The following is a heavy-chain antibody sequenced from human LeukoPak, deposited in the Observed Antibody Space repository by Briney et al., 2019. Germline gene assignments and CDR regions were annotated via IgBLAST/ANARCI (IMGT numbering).Heavy chain of an antibody. Sequence: SETLSLTCTVSGGSISSYYWSWIRQPPGKGLEWIGYIYYSGSTNYNPSLKSRVTISVDTSKNQFSLKLSSVTAADTAVYYCARANRQQLLDYWGQGTLVTVSS. J-gene: IGHJ4*02. CDR1: GGSISSYY. CDR2: IYYSGST. D-gene: IGHD6-13*01. CDR3: ARANRQQLLDY. V-gene: IGHV4-59*01.